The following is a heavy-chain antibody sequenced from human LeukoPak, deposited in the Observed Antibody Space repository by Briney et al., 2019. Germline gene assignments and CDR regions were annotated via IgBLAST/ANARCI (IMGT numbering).Heavy chain of an antibody. CDR2: INPSGGST. V-gene: IGHV1-46*01. CDR1: GYTFTGYY. D-gene: IGHD5-18*01. J-gene: IGHJ5*02. Sequence: APVKVSCKASGYTFTGYYMHWVRQAPGQGLEWMGIINPSGGSTSYAQKFQGRVTMTRDTSTSTVYMELSSLRSEDTAVYYCARGGVGYSYGERVAGGNWFDPWGQGTLVTVSS. CDR3: ARGGVGYSYGERVAGGNWFDP.